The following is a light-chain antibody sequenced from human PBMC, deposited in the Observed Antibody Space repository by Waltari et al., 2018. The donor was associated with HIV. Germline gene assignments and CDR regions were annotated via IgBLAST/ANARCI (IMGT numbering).Light chain of an antibody. J-gene: IGLJ1*01. CDR3: AAWDDSMNGSYV. V-gene: IGLV1-44*01. CDR2: RND. Sequence: QSVLTQPPSASGTPGQRVTISCSGSSSNIGSNTVNWYQHVPGTAPKPLNYRNDQRPSGMPDSLSGSKSGTSASLAISGLQSEDEADYYCAAWDDSMNGSYVFGTGTKVTVL. CDR1: SSNIGSNT.